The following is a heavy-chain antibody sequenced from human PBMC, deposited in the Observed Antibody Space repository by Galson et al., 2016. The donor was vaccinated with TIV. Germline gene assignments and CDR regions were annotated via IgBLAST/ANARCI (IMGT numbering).Heavy chain of an antibody. CDR3: TRRPYYGSGSYYGFGS. V-gene: IGHV4-39*07. J-gene: IGHJ4*02. Sequence: SETLSLTCVFSGYSFSISRSYWGWLRQPPGKGLVWIGSLSYIGNTYYNPSLQHRVAISRYPTNHQLSLRLMFVTPADTAIYFCTRRPYYGSGSYYGFGSWGQGTQVIVSS. CDR2: LSYIGNT. D-gene: IGHD3-10*01. CDR1: GYSFSISRSY.